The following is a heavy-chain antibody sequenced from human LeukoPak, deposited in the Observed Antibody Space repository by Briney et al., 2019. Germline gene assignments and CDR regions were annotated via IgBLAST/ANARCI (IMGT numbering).Heavy chain of an antibody. CDR3: ARFLAVAYNWFDP. D-gene: IGHD6-19*01. CDR1: GDSISRGGYY. V-gene: IGHV4-61*08. J-gene: IGHJ5*02. Sequence: PSETLSLTCSVSGDSISRGGYYWNWIRQHPGKGLEWIGYIYNSGSTNYNPSLKSRVTISVDTSKNQFSLKLSSVTAADTAVYYCARFLAVAYNWFDPWGQGTLVTVSS. CDR2: IYNSGST.